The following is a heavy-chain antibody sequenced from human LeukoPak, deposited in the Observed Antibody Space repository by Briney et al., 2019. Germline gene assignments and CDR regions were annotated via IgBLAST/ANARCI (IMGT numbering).Heavy chain of an antibody. J-gene: IGHJ4*02. CDR3: ARHEATPTPFDY. Sequence: SETLSVTCTVSGGTISSYYWSWIRQPPGKRLEWIGYIYYSGSTNYNPSLKSRVTISVDTSKSQFSLRLSSVTAADTAVYYCARHEATPTPFDYWGQGTLVTVSS. CDR2: IYYSGST. D-gene: IGHD2-15*01. V-gene: IGHV4-59*08. CDR1: GGTISSYY.